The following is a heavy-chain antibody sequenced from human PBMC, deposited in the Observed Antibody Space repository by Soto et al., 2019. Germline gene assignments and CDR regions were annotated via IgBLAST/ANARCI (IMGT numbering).Heavy chain of an antibody. D-gene: IGHD5-12*01. CDR2: ISGSGGST. J-gene: IGHJ4*02. CDR3: AKGLVASDY. CDR1: GLTFSSYA. Sequence: GSVRLSCXASGLTFSSYAMSWVRQAPGKGLEWVSAISGSGGSTYSADSVKGRFTISRDNSKNTLYLQMNSLRAQDTAVYYCAKGLVASDYCGQGTLVTVSS. V-gene: IGHV3-23*01.